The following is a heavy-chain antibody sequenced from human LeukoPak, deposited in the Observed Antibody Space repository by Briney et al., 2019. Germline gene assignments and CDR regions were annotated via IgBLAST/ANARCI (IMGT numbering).Heavy chain of an antibody. CDR3: ARSHCSGGSCYSGDY. Sequence: SVKVSCKASGGTFSSYAISWVRQAPGQGLEWMGRIIPIFGTANYAQKFQGRVTITTDESTSTACMELSSLRSEDTAVYYCARSHCSGGSCYSGDYWGQGTLVTVSS. CDR1: GGTFSSYA. J-gene: IGHJ4*02. D-gene: IGHD2-15*01. V-gene: IGHV1-69*05. CDR2: IIPIFGTA.